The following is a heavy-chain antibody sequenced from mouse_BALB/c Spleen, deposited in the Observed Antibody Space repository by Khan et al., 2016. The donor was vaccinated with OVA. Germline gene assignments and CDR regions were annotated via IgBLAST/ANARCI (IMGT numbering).Heavy chain of an antibody. D-gene: IGHD1-1*01. J-gene: IGHJ4*01. CDR3: ASDSRLERTMDY. CDR2: IWGEGST. Sequence: QVQLKESGPGLVAPSQSLSITCTVSGFSLTGYGVNWVRQPPGKGLEWLGMIWGEGSTDYNSALKSRLSISKDNSKSQVFLKLNSLQTDDTARYSLASDSRLERTMDYWGQGTTVTVSS. CDR1: GFSLTGYG. V-gene: IGHV2-6-7*01.